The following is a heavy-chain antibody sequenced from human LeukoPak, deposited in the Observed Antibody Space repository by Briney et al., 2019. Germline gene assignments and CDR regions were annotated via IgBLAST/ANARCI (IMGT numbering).Heavy chain of an antibody. Sequence: PSETLSLTCGVSGGSITSTNWWSWVRQPPGQGLEWIGEVSLSGLTNYNPSLSSRVIMALDTSKNHLSLHLTSVTAADTAVYYCSRENGAFSPFGYWGQGYLATVLS. CDR1: GGSITSTNW. D-gene: IGHD2-8*01. V-gene: IGHV4-4*02. CDR2: VSLSGLT. J-gene: IGHJ4*02. CDR3: SRENGAFSPFGY.